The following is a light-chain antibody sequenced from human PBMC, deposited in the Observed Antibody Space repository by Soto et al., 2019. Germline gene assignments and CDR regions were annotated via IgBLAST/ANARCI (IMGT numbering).Light chain of an antibody. CDR1: RSLTRN. CDR2: VAS. J-gene: IGKJ3*01. CDR3: QHYNDWPPAFT. Sequence: EILMTRSPATLSVSPGERATLSCRAIRSLTRNLPGNQQKPGQAPRPLIYVASTRASGIPARFSGSGSGTEFTLTISSLQSEDFALYYCQHYNDWPPAFTFGPGTQVDL. V-gene: IGKV3-15*01.